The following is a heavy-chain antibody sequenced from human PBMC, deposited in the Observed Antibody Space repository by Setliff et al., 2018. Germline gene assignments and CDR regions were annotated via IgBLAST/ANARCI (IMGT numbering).Heavy chain of an antibody. Sequence: SSETLSLTCTVSGGSISSSSYYWGWIRQPPGKGLEWIGSIHYSGSTYYNPSLKSRVTISIDTSKNQFSLKLSSVTAADTAVYYCARDRQYCSSPTCYSSYFYYYGMDVWGQGTTVTVSS. V-gene: IGHV4-39*07. CDR2: IHYSGST. CDR3: ARDRQYCSSPTCYSSYFYYYGMDV. D-gene: IGHD2-2*02. J-gene: IGHJ6*02. CDR1: GGSISSSSYY.